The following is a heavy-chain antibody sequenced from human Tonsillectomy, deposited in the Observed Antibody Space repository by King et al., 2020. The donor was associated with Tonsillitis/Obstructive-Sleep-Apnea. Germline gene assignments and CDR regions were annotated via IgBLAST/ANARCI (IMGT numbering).Heavy chain of an antibody. D-gene: IGHD2-8*01. CDR1: GFTVCSNY. Sequence: VQLVESGGGLIQPGGSLRLSCAASGFTVCSNYMSWVRQAPGKGLEWVSVIYSGGSTYYADSVKGRFTISRDNSKNTLYLQMNSLRAEDTAVYYCARVPPYCTNGVCYNLPYYFDYWGQGTLVTVSS. V-gene: IGHV3-53*01. CDR3: ARVPPYCTNGVCYNLPYYFDY. CDR2: IYSGGST. J-gene: IGHJ4*02.